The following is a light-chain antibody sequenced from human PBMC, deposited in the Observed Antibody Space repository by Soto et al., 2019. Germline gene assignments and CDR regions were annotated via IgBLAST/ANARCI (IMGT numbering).Light chain of an antibody. V-gene: IGKV3-20*01. CDR1: QSVTSSY. CDR2: GAS. Sequence: EIVLTRSPGTLSLSPGERATLTCRASQSVTSSYLAWYQQKPGQAPRLLMYGASSRATGIPGRFSGSGSGTDFTLTISRLEPEDFAVYYCQQYGSSPLTFGPGTKVDIK. CDR3: QQYGSSPLT. J-gene: IGKJ3*01.